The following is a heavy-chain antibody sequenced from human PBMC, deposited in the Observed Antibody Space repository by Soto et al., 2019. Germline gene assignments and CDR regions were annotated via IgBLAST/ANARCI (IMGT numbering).Heavy chain of an antibody. D-gene: IGHD3-3*01. CDR3: ARDPGHDDNEDYTFDY. Sequence: QVQLVESGGGVVQPGRSLRLSCAASGFTFSNSAMHWVRQAPGKGLEWVAVISCAGTSTYYADSVKGRFTISRDNSKDTVYLQLNSLRSEDTAVYDCARDPGHDDNEDYTFDYWGQGTLVTVSS. CDR2: ISCAGTST. V-gene: IGHV3-30-3*01. J-gene: IGHJ4*02. CDR1: GFTFSNSA.